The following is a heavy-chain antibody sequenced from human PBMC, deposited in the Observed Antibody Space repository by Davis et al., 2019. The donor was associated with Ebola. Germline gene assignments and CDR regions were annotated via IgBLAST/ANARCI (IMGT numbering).Heavy chain of an antibody. CDR3: ARHVALRGETFDY. J-gene: IGHJ4*02. CDR2: IYPGDSDT. CDR1: GYSFTSYW. Sequence: GESLKISCKGSGYSFTSYWIAWVRQMPGKGLEWMGIIYPGDSDTRYSPSFRGQVTISADKSFSTAYLQWSGLKASDTAMYYCARHVALRGETFDYWGQGTLVTVSS. V-gene: IGHV5-51*01. D-gene: IGHD3-10*01.